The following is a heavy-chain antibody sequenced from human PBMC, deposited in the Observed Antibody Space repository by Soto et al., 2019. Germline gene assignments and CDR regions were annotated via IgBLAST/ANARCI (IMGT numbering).Heavy chain of an antibody. CDR3: ARDRWWELLRAGPNEHAFDT. D-gene: IGHD1-26*01. CDR1: GFKCGGYG. CDR2: ISYDGSNK. Sequence: GGLLRVSSAAAGFKCGGYGMRWVRKAPGKGLEWVAVISYDGSNKYYADSVKGRFTISRDNSKNTLYLQMNSLRAEDTAVYYCARDRWWELLRAGPNEHAFDTWGQGTMVTVS. V-gene: IGHV3-30-3*01. J-gene: IGHJ3*02.